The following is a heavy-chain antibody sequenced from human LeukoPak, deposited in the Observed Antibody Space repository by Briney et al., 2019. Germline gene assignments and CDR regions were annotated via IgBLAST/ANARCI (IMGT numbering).Heavy chain of an antibody. D-gene: IGHD4-23*01. CDR3: ARVRLGVVTQIDY. CDR2: INPNSGGT. J-gene: IGHJ4*02. CDR1: GYTFTGYY. V-gene: IGHV1-2*06. Sequence: ASVKVSCRASGYTFTGYYIHWVRQAPGQGLEWMGRINPNSGGTNFAQKFQGRVTMTRDTSISTAYMELSRLRSDDTAVYYCARVRLGVVTQIDYWGQGTLVTVSS.